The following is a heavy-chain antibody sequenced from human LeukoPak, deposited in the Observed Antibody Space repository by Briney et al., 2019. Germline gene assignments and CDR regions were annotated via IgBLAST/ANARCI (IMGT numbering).Heavy chain of an antibody. CDR2: IYFSGST. CDR1: GGSISSGDYC. CDR3: ARDYYDSSGYFPGYFQH. V-gene: IGHV4-30-4*01. J-gene: IGHJ1*01. D-gene: IGHD3-22*01. Sequence: SQTLSLTCTVSGGSISSGDYCWSWVRQPPGKGLEWIGYIYFSGSTYYNPSLKSRVTISVDTSKTQFSLKLSSVTAADTAVYYCARDYYDSSGYFPGYFQHWGQGTLVTVSS.